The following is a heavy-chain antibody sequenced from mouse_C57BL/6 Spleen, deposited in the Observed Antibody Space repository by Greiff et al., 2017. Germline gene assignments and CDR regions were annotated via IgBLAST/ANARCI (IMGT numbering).Heavy chain of an antibody. CDR2: INPNNGGT. V-gene: IGHV1-26*01. CDR3: ARSPTGTMAMDY. J-gene: IGHJ4*01. CDR1: GYTFTDYY. D-gene: IGHD4-1*02. Sequence: EVQLQQSGPELVKPGASVKISCKASGYTFTDYYMNWVKQSHGKSLEWIGDINPNNGGTSYNQKFKGKATLTVDKSSSTAYMELRSLTSEDSAVYYCARSPTGTMAMDYWGQGTSVTVSS.